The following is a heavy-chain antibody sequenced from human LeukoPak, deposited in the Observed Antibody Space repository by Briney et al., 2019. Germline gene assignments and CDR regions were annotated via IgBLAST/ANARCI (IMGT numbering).Heavy chain of an antibody. V-gene: IGHV3-23*01. CDR1: GFTFSSYA. CDR2: ISGSGGST. Sequence: GGSLRLSCAASGFTFSSYAMSWVRQAPGKGLEWVSAISGSGGSTYYADSVKGRFIISRDNSKNTLYLQMNSLRAEDTAVYYCAKVTLTYYDYVWGSYRSDAFDIWGQGTMVTVSS. J-gene: IGHJ3*02. CDR3: AKVTLTYYDYVWGSYRSDAFDI. D-gene: IGHD3-16*02.